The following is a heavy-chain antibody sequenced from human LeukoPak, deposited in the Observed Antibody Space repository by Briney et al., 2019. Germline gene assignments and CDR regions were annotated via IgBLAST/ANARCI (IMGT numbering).Heavy chain of an antibody. CDR3: AKDGGYCSGGSCYDFDY. V-gene: IGHV1-18*01. CDR2: ISAYNGNT. Sequence: ASVKVSCKASGYTFTSYGISWVRQAPGQGLEWMGWISAYNGNTNYAQKLQGRVTMTTDTFTSTAYMELRSLRSDDTAVYYCAKDGGYCSGGSCYDFDYWGQGTLVTVSS. D-gene: IGHD2-15*01. J-gene: IGHJ4*02. CDR1: GYTFTSYG.